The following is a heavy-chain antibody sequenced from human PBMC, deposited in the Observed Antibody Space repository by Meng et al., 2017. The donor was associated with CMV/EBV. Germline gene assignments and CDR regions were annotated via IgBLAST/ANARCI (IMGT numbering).Heavy chain of an antibody. CDR1: GGTFSSYA. V-gene: IGHV1-69*05. D-gene: IGHD1-1*01. Sequence: SVKVSCKASGGTFSSYAISWVRQAPGQGLEWMGGIISIFGTANYAQKFQGRVTITTDESTSTAYMELSSLRSEDTAVYYCARVDRYNWNDVGAFDIWGQGTMVTVSS. CDR3: ARVDRYNWNDVGAFDI. CDR2: IISIFGTA. J-gene: IGHJ3*02.